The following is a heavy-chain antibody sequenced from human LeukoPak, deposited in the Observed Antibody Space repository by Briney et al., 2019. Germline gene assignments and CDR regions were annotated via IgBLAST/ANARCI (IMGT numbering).Heavy chain of an antibody. CDR3: ARVFGDLQWLVHP. D-gene: IGHD6-19*01. J-gene: IGHJ4*02. CDR1: GGSISSYY. V-gene: IGHV4-59*12. CDR2: IYYSGST. Sequence: SDTLSLTCTVSGGSISSYYWSWIRQPPGKGLEWIGYIYYSGSTNYNPSLKSRVTISVDTSKNQFSLKLSSVTAADTAVYYCARVFGDLQWLVHPWGQGTLVTVSS.